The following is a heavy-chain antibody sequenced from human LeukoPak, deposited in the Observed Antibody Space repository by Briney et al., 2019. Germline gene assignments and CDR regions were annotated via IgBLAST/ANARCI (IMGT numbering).Heavy chain of an antibody. CDR3: AKSGGYGLIDY. D-gene: IGHD1-26*01. CDR2: IYSSGST. V-gene: IGHV4-39*01. J-gene: IGHJ4*02. Sequence: SETLSLICTVSGGSISSSTYYWGWIRQPPGKGLEWIGNIYSSGSTYYNASLQSRVTISIDTSKNQFSLRLNSVTAADTAMYYCAKSGGYGLIDYWGQGTRVTVSS. CDR1: GGSISSSTYY.